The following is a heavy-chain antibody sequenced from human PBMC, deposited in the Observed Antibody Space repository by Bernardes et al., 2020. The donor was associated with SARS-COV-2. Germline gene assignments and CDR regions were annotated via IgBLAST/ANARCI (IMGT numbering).Heavy chain of an antibody. CDR3: ARTLIATVGNNIDT. CDR2: IYYRGTT. CDR1: GDSISSVNSY. D-gene: IGHD6-13*01. Sequence: SETLSLTCSVSGDSISSVNSYWSWIRQHPVRGLEWIGHIYYRGTTYYNPSLKSRLSISIDTSKNQFSLNLNSVTAADTAIYYCARTLIATVGNNIDTWGLGTLVTVSS. J-gene: IGHJ5*01. V-gene: IGHV4-31*03.